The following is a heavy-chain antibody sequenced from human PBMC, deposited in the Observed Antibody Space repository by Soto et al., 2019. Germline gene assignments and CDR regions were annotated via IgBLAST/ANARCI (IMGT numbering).Heavy chain of an antibody. V-gene: IGHV3-33*01. CDR3: ARGSGHNYYYMDV. CDR2: IWYDGNNK. CDR1: GFTFSRSG. Sequence: QMQLVESGGGVVQPGRSLRLSCAASGFTFSRSGMQWVRQAPGKGLEWVAVIWYDGNNKYYADSVEGRFTISRDNSKNTLYLQTNSLRAEDTAVYYCARGSGHNYYYMDVWGKGTTVTVSS. J-gene: IGHJ6*03. D-gene: IGHD3-16*01.